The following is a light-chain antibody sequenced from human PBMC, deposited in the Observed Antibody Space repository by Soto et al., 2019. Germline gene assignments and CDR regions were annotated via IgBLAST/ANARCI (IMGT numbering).Light chain of an antibody. CDR2: EVR. V-gene: IGLV2-14*01. J-gene: IGLJ3*02. CDR3: SAYTARSTLV. Sequence: QSVLTQPASVSGSAGQSITISCSGTMRDVGAYNLVSWYQQHPGTAPKLIIYEVRNRPSGIYSRFSGSRSGNTASLSISGRQSEDEGDYYCSAYTARSTLVFGGGTKVTVL. CDR1: MRDVGAYNL.